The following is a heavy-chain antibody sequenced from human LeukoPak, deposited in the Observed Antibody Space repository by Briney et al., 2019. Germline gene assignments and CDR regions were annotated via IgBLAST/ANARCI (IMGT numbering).Heavy chain of an antibody. CDR1: GGSISSGDYY. Sequence: PSQTLSLTCTVSGGSISSGDYYWSCIRQPPGKGLEWIGYIYYSGSTYYNPSLKSRVTISVDTSKNQFSLKLSSVTAADTAVYYCARGETGTTEDIWGQGTMVTVSS. V-gene: IGHV4-30-4*08. D-gene: IGHD1-7*01. CDR2: IYYSGST. J-gene: IGHJ3*02. CDR3: ARGETGTTEDI.